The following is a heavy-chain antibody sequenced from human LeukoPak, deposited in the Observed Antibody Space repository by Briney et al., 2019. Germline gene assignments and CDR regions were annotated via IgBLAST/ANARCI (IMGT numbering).Heavy chain of an antibody. D-gene: IGHD3-9*01. CDR2: IIPIFGTT. J-gene: IGHJ4*02. V-gene: IGHV1-69*05. CDR3: ARARYFDWLNDY. CDR1: GGTFSSYA. Sequence: SVKVSCKASGGTFSSYAISWVRQAPGQGLEWMGRIIPIFGTTNYAQKFQGRVTITTDESTSTAYMEPSSLRSEDTAVYYCARARYFDWLNDYWGQGTLVTVSS.